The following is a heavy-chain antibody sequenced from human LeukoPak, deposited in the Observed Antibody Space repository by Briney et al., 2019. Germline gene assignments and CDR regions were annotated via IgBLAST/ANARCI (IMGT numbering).Heavy chain of an antibody. J-gene: IGHJ4*02. Sequence: ASVKVFCKASGGTFSSYAISWVRQAPGQGLEWMGGIIPIFGTANYAQKFQGRVTITADESTSTAYMELSSLRSEDTAVYYCAREGAYGDFTGVYWGQGTLVTVSS. V-gene: IGHV1-69*13. CDR3: AREGAYGDFTGVY. D-gene: IGHD4-17*01. CDR2: IIPIFGTA. CDR1: GGTFSSYA.